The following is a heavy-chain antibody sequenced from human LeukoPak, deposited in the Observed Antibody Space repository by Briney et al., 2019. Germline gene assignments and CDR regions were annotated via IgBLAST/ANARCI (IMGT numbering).Heavy chain of an antibody. CDR3: ATCNPYYYGSRNLKELDY. Sequence: ASVKVSCKVSGYTLTELSMHWVRQAPGKGLEWMGGFNPEDGETIYAQKFQGRVTMTEDTSTDTAYMELSSLRSEDTAVYYCATCNPYYYGSRNLKELDYWGQGTLVTVSS. D-gene: IGHD3-10*01. CDR1: GYTLTELS. J-gene: IGHJ4*02. CDR2: FNPEDGET. V-gene: IGHV1-24*01.